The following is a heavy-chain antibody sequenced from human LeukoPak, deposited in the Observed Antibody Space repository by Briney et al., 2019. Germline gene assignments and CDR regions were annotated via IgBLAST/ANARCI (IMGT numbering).Heavy chain of an antibody. V-gene: IGHV1-69*06. CDR2: IIPIFGTA. D-gene: IGHD3-3*01. Sequence: GASVKVSCKASGGTFSSYAISWVRQAPGQGLEWMGGIIPIFGTANYAQKFQGRVTITADKSTSTAYMELSSLRSEDTAVYYCATLGTLTIPLYYYYYMDVWGKGTTVTVSS. CDR3: ATLGTLTIPLYYYYYMDV. CDR1: GGTFSSYA. J-gene: IGHJ6*03.